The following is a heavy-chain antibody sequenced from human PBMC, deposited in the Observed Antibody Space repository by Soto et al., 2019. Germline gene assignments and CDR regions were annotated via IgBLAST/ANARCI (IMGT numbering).Heavy chain of an antibody. V-gene: IGHV1-69*08. CDR2: IIPILAIT. D-gene: IGHD3-22*01. CDR1: GGTFSSYT. Sequence: QVQLVQSGAAVKKPGSSVKVSCKASGGTFSSYTISWVRQAPGQGLEWMGRIIPILAITNYAQKFQGRVTITADKSTSTAYMELSSLRSEDTAVYYCAREVDTSGYYYVDYWGQGTLVTVSS. J-gene: IGHJ4*02. CDR3: AREVDTSGYYYVDY.